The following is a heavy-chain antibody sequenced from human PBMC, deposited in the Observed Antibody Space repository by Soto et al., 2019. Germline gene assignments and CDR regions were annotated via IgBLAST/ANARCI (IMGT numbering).Heavy chain of an antibody. CDR3: ARGNYYGSRGFYGVDV. CDR1: GYTFTGYY. J-gene: IGHJ6*02. V-gene: IGHV1-2*02. Sequence: ASVKVSCKASGYTFTGYYMHWVRQAPGQGLEWMGWINPNSGGTNYAQKFQGRVTMTRDTSISTAYMELSRLRSDDTAVYYCARGNYYGSRGFYGVDVWGQGXTVTVYS. CDR2: INPNSGGT. D-gene: IGHD3-10*01.